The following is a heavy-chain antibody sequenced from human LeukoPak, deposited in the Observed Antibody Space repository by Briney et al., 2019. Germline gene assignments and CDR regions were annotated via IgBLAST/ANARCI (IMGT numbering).Heavy chain of an antibody. J-gene: IGHJ4*02. CDR1: GFTFSRFA. D-gene: IGHD4-23*01. CDR2: ISNDASHK. CDR3: ARARSVGPPTGFDQ. V-gene: IGHV3-30*04. Sequence: PGGSLRLSCAASGFTFSRFAMHWVRQAPGKGLEWVAVISNDASHKFYADSVQGRFTISRDNPKNTLSLQMDTLRREDTAVYYCARARSVGPPTGFDQWGQGTPVTVSS.